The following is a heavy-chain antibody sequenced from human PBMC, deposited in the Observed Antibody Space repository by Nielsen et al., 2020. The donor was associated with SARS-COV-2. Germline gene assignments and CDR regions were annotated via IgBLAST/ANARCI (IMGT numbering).Heavy chain of an antibody. Sequence: SPKISCAASGLTLTSYWMHWVRQAPGKGLEWVSGISWNSGSIGYADSVKGRFTISRDNAKNSLYLQMNSLRAEDTALYYCATQDIGDYWGQGTLVTVSS. D-gene: IGHD2-15*01. CDR3: ATQDIGDY. CDR1: GLTLTSYW. J-gene: IGHJ4*02. V-gene: IGHV3-9*01. CDR2: ISWNSGSI.